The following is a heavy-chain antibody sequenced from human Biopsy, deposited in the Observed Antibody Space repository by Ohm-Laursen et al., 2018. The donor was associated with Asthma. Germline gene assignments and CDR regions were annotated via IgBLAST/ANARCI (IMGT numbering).Heavy chain of an antibody. Sequence: TLSLTCIVSGDSITSGGCCWNWIRQHPGKGREWIGYIHHSGTSYFNPSLKSRVSFSRDTSKNQFSLRLSSVTAADTAMYYCARIPRRSGSYFVDYWGQGTLVTVSS. D-gene: IGHD3-22*01. CDR1: GDSITSGGCC. J-gene: IGHJ4*02. CDR2: IHHSGTS. CDR3: ARIPRRSGSYFVDY. V-gene: IGHV4-31*03.